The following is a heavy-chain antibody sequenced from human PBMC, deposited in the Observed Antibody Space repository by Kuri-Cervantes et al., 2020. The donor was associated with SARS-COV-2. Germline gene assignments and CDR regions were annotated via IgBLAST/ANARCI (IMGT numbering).Heavy chain of an antibody. CDR1: GYTFTGYY. J-gene: IGHJ6*02. CDR3: ARGVTPNYGMDV. V-gene: IGHV1-2*04. D-gene: IGHD2-21*02. Sequence: ASVTVSRKASGYTFTGYYMHWVRQAPGQGLEWMGWINPNSGGTNYAQKFQGWVTMTRDTSISTAYMELSRLRSDDTAVYYCARGVTPNYGMDVWGQGTTVTVSS. CDR2: INPNSGGT.